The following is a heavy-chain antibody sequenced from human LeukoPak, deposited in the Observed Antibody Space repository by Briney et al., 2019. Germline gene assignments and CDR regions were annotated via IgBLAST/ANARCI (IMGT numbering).Heavy chain of an antibody. J-gene: IGHJ3*02. D-gene: IGHD3-22*01. V-gene: IGHV3-21*01. CDR1: GFTFSSYS. CDR2: ISSSSYI. CDR3: ARDRWDPMIYYDSSGYLSPAFDI. Sequence: PGGSLRLSCAASGFTFSSYSMNWVRQAPGKGLEWVSSISSSSYIYYADSVKGRFTISRDNAKNSLYLQMNSLRAEDTAVYYCARDRWDPMIYYDSSGYLSPAFDIWGQGTMVTVSS.